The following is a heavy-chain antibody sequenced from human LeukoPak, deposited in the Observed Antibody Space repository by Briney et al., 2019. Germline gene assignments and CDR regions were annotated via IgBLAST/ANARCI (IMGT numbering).Heavy chain of an antibody. CDR3: ARATSAQWLAFDY. J-gene: IGHJ4*02. Sequence: GGSLRLSCAASGFTVSSNYMSWVRQAPGKGLEWVSVIYSGGSTYYADSVKGRFTISRDNSRNTLYLQMNSLRAEDTAVYYCARATSAQWLAFDYWGQGTLVTVSS. D-gene: IGHD6-19*01. V-gene: IGHV3-53*05. CDR1: GFTVSSNY. CDR2: IYSGGST.